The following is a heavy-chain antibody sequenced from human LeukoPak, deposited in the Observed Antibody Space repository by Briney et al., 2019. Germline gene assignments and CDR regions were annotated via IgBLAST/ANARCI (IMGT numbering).Heavy chain of an antibody. CDR1: GGSFSGYY. J-gene: IGHJ4*02. D-gene: IGHD3-22*01. Sequence: SETLSLTCAVYGGSFSGYYWSWIRQPPGKGLEWIGEINHSGSTNYNPSLKSRVTISVDTSKNQFSLRLSSVTAADTAVYYCARRRYYDSSGYHYYFDYWGQGTLVTVSS. V-gene: IGHV4-34*01. CDR2: INHSGST. CDR3: ARRRYYDSSGYHYYFDY.